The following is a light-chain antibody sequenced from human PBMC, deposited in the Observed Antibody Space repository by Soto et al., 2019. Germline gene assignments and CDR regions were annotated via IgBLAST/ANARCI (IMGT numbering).Light chain of an antibody. J-gene: IGKJ1*01. CDR3: QQYGSSGT. CDR2: SAS. CDR1: QSISSL. Sequence: IVWTQSPATLSVSPGERATLSCRASQSISSLLAWYQQKPGQAPRLLIYSASTRASGIPARFSGSGSGTDFTLTISSLEPEDFAVYYCQQYGSSGTFGQGTKVDIK. V-gene: IGKV3-15*01.